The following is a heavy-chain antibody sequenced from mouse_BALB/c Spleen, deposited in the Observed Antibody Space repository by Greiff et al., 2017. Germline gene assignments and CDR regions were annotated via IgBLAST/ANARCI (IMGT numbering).Heavy chain of an antibody. D-gene: IGHD2-2*01. Sequence: VQLKESGGGLVKPGGSLKLSCAASGFTFSSYAMSWVRQSPEKRLEWVAEISRGGSYTYYPDTVTGRFTITRDNAKNTLYLEMSSLRSEDTAMYYCARESNVVTAAWFAYWGQGTLVTVSA. CDR3: ARESNVVTAAWFAY. CDR1: GFTFSSYA. V-gene: IGHV5-9-4*01. CDR2: ISRGGSYT. J-gene: IGHJ3*01.